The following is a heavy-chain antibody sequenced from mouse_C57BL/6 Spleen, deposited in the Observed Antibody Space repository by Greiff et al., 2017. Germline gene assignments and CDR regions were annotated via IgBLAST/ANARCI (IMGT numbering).Heavy chain of an antibody. J-gene: IGHJ2*01. V-gene: IGHV1-15*01. CDR2: IDPETGGT. D-gene: IGHD1-1*01. Sequence: QIQLQQSGAELVRPGASVTLSCKASGYTFTDYEMHWVKQTPVHGLEWIGAIDPETGGTAYNQKFKGKAILTADKSSSTAYMELRSLTSEDSAVYYCTVVADYWGQGTTLTVSS. CDR1: GYTFTDYE. CDR3: TVVADY.